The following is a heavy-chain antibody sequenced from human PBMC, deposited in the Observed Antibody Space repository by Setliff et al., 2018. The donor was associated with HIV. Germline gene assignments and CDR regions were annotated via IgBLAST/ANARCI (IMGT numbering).Heavy chain of an antibody. CDR3: ARLPQD. J-gene: IGHJ4*02. V-gene: IGHV4-61*08. Sequence: PSETLSLTCSVSGGVSGGDMGVHDWSWIRQPPGKGLEWIGYIYDNEKTFYNPSLKSRVTITVDTSKNQISLQLTSVTAEDTALYYCARLPQDWGQGTLVT. CDR2: IYDNEKT. CDR1: GGVSGGDMGVHD.